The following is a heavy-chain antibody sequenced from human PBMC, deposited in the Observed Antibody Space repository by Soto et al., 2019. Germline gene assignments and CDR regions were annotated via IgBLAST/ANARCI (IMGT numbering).Heavy chain of an antibody. CDR3: ARDPPGNGFDS. V-gene: IGHV3-74*01. Sequence: GGSLRLSCVASGFTFSSYWMHWVRQAPGKGLVWVSRISRDGTITTYADSVKGRFTVSRDNAKNTLYLQMSSLRADDTAFYYCARDPPGNGFDSWGQGTLVTVSS. CDR1: GFTFSSYW. CDR2: ISRDGTIT. J-gene: IGHJ5*01.